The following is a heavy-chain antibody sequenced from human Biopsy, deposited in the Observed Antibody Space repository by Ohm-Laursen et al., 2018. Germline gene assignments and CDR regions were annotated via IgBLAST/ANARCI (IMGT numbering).Heavy chain of an antibody. Sequence: TLTLTCSFSGFSLSARGMCVSWIRQAPGKALEWLARVVWDDYKDYSASLQTKLSISKDTSNDQVVLTVNNVDPADTATYYCARTPILIVSAGLVYRHRRHLQGMDVWGQGIAVTVS. J-gene: IGHJ6*02. CDR3: ARTPILIVSAGLVYRHRRHLQGMDV. D-gene: IGHD6-13*01. V-gene: IGHV2-70*11. CDR1: GFSLSARGMC. CDR2: VVWDDYK.